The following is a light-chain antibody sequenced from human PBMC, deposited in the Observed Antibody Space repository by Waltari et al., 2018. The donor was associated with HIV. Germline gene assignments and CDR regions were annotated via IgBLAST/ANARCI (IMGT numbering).Light chain of an antibody. V-gene: IGKV3-20*01. CDR1: QSVSSSY. CDR3: QQYAYSPWT. Sequence: GERATLSCRVSQSVSSSYLAWYQQKPGQAPRLLISGASSRATGIPDRFSGSGSGTDFTLTISRLEPEDFALYFCQQYAYSPWTFGQGTKVEIK. J-gene: IGKJ1*01. CDR2: GAS.